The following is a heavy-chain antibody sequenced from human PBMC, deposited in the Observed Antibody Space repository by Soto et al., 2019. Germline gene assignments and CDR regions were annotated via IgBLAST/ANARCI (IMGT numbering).Heavy chain of an antibody. CDR1: GLTFSSYV. Sequence: PGGSLRLSCAASGLTFSSYVMDWVRQAPGKGLEWVAVISYDGSNKYYADSVKGRFTISRDNSKNTLYLQMNSLRAEDTAVYYCARDGTTVTTPGYYYYYMDVWGKGTTVTVSS. CDR3: ARDGTTVTTPGYYYYYMDV. CDR2: ISYDGSNK. J-gene: IGHJ6*03. V-gene: IGHV3-30*03. D-gene: IGHD4-4*01.